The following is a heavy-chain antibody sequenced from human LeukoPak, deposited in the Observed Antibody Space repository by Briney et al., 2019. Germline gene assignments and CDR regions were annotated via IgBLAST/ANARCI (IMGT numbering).Heavy chain of an antibody. Sequence: QSGGSLRLSCAASGFTFSSYSMNWVRQAPGKGLEWVSGISWNSGSIGYADSVKGRFTISRDNAKNSLYLQMNSLRAEDMALYYCAKEGAVWGSYRFFDYWGQGTLVTVSS. D-gene: IGHD3-16*02. V-gene: IGHV3-9*03. J-gene: IGHJ4*02. CDR3: AKEGAVWGSYRFFDY. CDR2: ISWNSGSI. CDR1: GFTFSSYS.